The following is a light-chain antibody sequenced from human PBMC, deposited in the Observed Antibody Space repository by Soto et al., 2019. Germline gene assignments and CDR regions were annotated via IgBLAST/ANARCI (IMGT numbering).Light chain of an antibody. CDR1: QDINSD. CDR2: DAS. V-gene: IGKV1-33*01. CDR3: QQYHILPIT. Sequence: DIQMTQSPSSIFRCGLNRGAGTVQASQDINSDLNWYQQKPGKAPSLLIYDASNLEIGVPSRFSGSGSGTHFTFTISSLQSEDIGTYYCQQYHILPITFGRGTRLEI. J-gene: IGKJ5*01.